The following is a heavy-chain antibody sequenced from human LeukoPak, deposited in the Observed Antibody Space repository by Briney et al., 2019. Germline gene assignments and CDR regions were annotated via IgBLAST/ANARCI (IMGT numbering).Heavy chain of an antibody. J-gene: IGHJ6*02. D-gene: IGHD4-17*01. CDR3: ARDGFLRPYYYGMDV. Sequence: ASVKVSCKASGYTFTGYYMHWVRQAPGQGLEWMGWINPNSGGTNYQGRVTMTRDTSISTAYMELSRLRFDDTAVYYCARDGFLRPYYYGMDVWGQGTTVTVSS. CDR1: GYTFTGYY. V-gene: IGHV1-2*02. CDR2: INPNSGGT.